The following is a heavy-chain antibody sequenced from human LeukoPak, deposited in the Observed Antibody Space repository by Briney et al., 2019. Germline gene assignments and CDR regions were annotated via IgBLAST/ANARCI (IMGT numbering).Heavy chain of an antibody. CDR2: IRYDGSNK. J-gene: IGHJ4*02. CDR3: AKDSAPYSSSRADIDY. Sequence: PGGSLRLSCAASGFTFSSYGMHWVRQAPGKGLEWVAFIRYDGSNKYYADSVKGRFTISRDNSKNTLYLQMNSLRAEDTAVYYCAKDSAPYSSSRADIDYWGQGTLVTVSS. V-gene: IGHV3-30*02. CDR1: GFTFSSYG. D-gene: IGHD6-13*01.